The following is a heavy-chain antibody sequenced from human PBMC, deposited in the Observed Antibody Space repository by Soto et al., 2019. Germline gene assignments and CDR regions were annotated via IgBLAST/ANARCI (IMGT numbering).Heavy chain of an antibody. Sequence: ASVKVSCKASGYTFTGYYMHWVRQAPGQGLEWMGWINPNSGGTNYAQKFQGRVTMTRDTSISTAYMELSRLRSVDTAVYYCASRNWTLYGMDVWGQGTMVTVSS. CDR2: INPNSGGT. J-gene: IGHJ6*02. D-gene: IGHD1-20*01. CDR1: GYTFTGYY. V-gene: IGHV1-2*02. CDR3: ASRNWTLYGMDV.